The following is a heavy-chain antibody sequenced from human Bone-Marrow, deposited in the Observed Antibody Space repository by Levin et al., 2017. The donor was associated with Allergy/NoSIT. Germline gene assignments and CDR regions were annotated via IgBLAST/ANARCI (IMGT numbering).Heavy chain of an antibody. D-gene: IGHD2-2*01. CDR1: GGSIRSSSFY. J-gene: IGHJ4*02. CDR3: ARHYHVPGERSVWAAESTSFFDY. Sequence: SETLSLTCTVSGGSIRSSSFYWGWIRQPPGKGLEWIASIYYAGKTYYNPSLKSRVTISVDTSKNEISLKLTSVNAEDAALYYCARHYHVPGERSVWAAESTSFFDYWGQGTRVTVSS. CDR2: IYYAGKT. V-gene: IGHV4-39*01.